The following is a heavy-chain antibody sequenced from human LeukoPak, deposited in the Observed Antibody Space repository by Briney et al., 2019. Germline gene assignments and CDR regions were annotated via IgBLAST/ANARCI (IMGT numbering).Heavy chain of an antibody. CDR1: GFTFSSYA. CDR3: AKVLDFWSGYSTNPYYFDY. D-gene: IGHD3-3*01. V-gene: IGHV3-23*01. J-gene: IGHJ4*02. CDR2: ISGSGGST. Sequence: GGSLRLSCAASGFTFSSYAMSWVRQAPGKGLEWVSAISGSGGSTYYADSVKGRFTISRDNSKNTLYLQMNSLRAEDTAVYYCAKVLDFWSGYSTNPYYFDYWGQGTLVTVSS.